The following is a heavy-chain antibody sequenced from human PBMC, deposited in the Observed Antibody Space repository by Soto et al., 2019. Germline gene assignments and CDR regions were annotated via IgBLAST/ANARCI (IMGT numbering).Heavy chain of an antibody. CDR1: GFTFSSYA. J-gene: IGHJ4*02. CDR3: AKVRCIIGVMGYFDC. CDR2: ISGSGGST. D-gene: IGHD3-16*01. V-gene: IGHV3-23*01. Sequence: EVQLLESGGGLVQPGGSLRLSCAASGFTFSSYAMSWVRQAPGKGLEWVSAISGSGGSTYYADSVKGRFTISRDNSKNRLYLQMTSLRADDTAVYYCAKVRCIIGVMGYFDCWGQGTLVTVSS.